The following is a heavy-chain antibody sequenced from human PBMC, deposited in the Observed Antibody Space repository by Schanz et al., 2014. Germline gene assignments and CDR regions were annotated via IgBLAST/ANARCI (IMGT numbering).Heavy chain of an antibody. J-gene: IGHJ4*02. V-gene: IGHV3-23*01. CDR2: LTEGGGGT. D-gene: IGHD3-9*01. CDR1: GFNFNTYA. Sequence: EVQLLESGGGLAQPGGSLRLACAASGFNFNTYAMSWVRQAPGKGLEWVSGLTEGGGGTYYTDAVKGRFTISRDSSKNTLYLQMNSLRAEDTAVYYCARTTNPFNFDSWPYLDYWGQGTLVTVSS. CDR3: ARTTNPFNFDSWPYLDY.